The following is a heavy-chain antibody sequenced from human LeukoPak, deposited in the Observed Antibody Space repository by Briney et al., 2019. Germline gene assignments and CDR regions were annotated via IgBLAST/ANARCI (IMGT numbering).Heavy chain of an antibody. J-gene: IGHJ5*02. V-gene: IGHV3-15*01. CDR3: TTGQQLVSMYNWFDP. CDR1: GFTFSNAW. Sequence: GGSLRLSCAASGFTFSNAWMSWVRQAPEKGLEWVGRIKSKTDGGTTDYAAPVKGRFTISRDDSKNTLYLQMNSLKTEDTAVYYCTTGQQLVSMYNWFDPWGQGTLVTVSS. D-gene: IGHD6-13*01. CDR2: IKSKTDGGTT.